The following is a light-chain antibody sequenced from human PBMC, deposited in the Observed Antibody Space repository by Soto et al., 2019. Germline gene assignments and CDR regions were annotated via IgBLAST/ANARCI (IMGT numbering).Light chain of an antibody. Sequence: EIVLTQSPATLSLSPGERATLSCRASQSVSSYLAWYQQKPGQAPRLLIYDASNRAPGIPARFSGSGSGTDFTLTVSSLEPEDFAVYYCQQRSNWPLTFGPRTKVDIK. J-gene: IGKJ3*01. CDR1: QSVSSY. CDR2: DAS. V-gene: IGKV3-11*01. CDR3: QQRSNWPLT.